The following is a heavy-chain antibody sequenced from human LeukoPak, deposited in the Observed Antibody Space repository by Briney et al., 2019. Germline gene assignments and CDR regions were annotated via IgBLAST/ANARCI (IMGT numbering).Heavy chain of an antibody. V-gene: IGHV4-4*09. CDR3: ARRGWDSSSYNWFDP. CDR1: GGSISSYY. J-gene: IGHJ5*02. CDR2: IYTSGST. D-gene: IGHD6-13*01. Sequence: SETLSLTCTVSGGSISSYYWSWIRQPPGKGLEWIGYIYTSGSTNYNPSLKSRVTISVDTSKNQFSLKLSSVTAADTAVYYCARRGWDSSSYNWFDPWGQGTLVTVSS.